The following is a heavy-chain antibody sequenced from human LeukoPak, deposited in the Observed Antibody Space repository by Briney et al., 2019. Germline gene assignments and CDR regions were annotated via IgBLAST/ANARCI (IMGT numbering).Heavy chain of an antibody. CDR1: GFTFSSYG. D-gene: IGHD6-19*01. CDR2: IRYDGSNK. Sequence: GGSLRLSCAASGFTFSSYGMHWVRQAPGKGLEWVAFIRYDGSNKYYADSVKGRFTISRDNSKNTLYLQMNSLRAEDTAVYYCARDRDSVAGTRGYFDYWGQGTLVTVSS. J-gene: IGHJ4*02. CDR3: ARDRDSVAGTRGYFDY. V-gene: IGHV3-30*02.